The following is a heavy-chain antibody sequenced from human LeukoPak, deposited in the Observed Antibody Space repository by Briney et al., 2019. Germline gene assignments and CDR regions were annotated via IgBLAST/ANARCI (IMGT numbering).Heavy chain of an antibody. CDR3: ARDLTLSYYYDSSGYNDY. D-gene: IGHD3-22*01. CDR1: GFTFSSYS. CDR2: ISSSSSYI. Sequence: GGSLRLSCAASGFTFSSYSMNWVRQAPGEGLEWVSSISSSSSYIYYADSVKGRFTISRDNAKNSLYLQMNSLRAEDTAVYYCARDLTLSYYYDSSGYNDYWGQGTLVTVSS. J-gene: IGHJ4*02. V-gene: IGHV3-21*01.